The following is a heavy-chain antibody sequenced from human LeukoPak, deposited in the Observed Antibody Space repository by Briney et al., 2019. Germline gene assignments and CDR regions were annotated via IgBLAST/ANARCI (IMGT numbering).Heavy chain of an antibody. V-gene: IGHV3-73*01. D-gene: IGHD3-16*01. CDR2: IRSKAGSYAT. CDR1: GFTFSGSA. J-gene: IGHJ4*02. CDR3: AKGGGQTFDY. Sequence: GGSLRLSCAASGFTFSGSAMHWVRQASGKGLEWLGRIRSKAGSYATAYAESVKGRFTVSRDDSKNTAYLQMNSLRAEETAVYYCAKGGGQTFDYWGQGTLVTVSS.